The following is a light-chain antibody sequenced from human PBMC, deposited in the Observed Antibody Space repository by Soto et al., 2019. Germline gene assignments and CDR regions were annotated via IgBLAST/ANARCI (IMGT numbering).Light chain of an antibody. Sequence: DIQMTQSPSTVSASVGDGVTITCRASQPISSWLAWFRQRPGKAPELLIYAASTLHSGVPSRFSGSGSGKDFALTISGLQPEDFATYYCQQASSFPHTFGPGT. CDR3: QQASSFPHT. CDR2: AAS. CDR1: QPISSW. J-gene: IGKJ2*01. V-gene: IGKV1-12*01.